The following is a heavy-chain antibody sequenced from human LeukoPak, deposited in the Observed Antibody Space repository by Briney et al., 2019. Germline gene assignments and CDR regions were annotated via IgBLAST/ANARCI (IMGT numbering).Heavy chain of an antibody. Sequence: ASVKVSCXASGGTFSSYAISWVRQAPGQGLVWMGGIIPIFGTANYAQKFQGRVTITTDESTSTAYMKLSSLRSEDTAVYYCARGTYYDFWSGYYWGQGTLVTVSS. V-gene: IGHV1-69*05. D-gene: IGHD3-3*01. CDR3: ARGTYYDFWSGYY. CDR1: GGTFSSYA. J-gene: IGHJ4*02. CDR2: IIPIFGTA.